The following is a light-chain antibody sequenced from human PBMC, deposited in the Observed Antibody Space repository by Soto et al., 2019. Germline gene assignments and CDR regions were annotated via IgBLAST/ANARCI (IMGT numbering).Light chain of an antibody. CDR1: QSVSSNY. J-gene: IGKJ5*01. CDR2: AAS. V-gene: IGKV3-20*01. Sequence: EIVLPQSPGTLSLSPGERATLSCRASQSVSSNYLAWYQQKPGQAPRRLIYAASSRATGIPDRFSGSGSGTDFTLTISRLEPEDFAVYYCQQYASSPPFGEGTRLEIK. CDR3: QQYASSPP.